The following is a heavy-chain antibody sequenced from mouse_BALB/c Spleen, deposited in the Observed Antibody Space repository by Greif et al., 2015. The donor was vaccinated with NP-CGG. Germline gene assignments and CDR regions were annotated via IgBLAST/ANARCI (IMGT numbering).Heavy chain of an antibody. CDR3: ARGSWFDY. CDR1: GYTFTSYW. V-gene: IGHV1S81*02. Sequence: VQLQQSGAEPVKPGASVKLSCKASGYTFTSYWMHWVKQRPGQGLEWIGEINPSNGRTNYNEKFKSKATLTVDKSSSTAYMQLSSLTSEDSAVYYCARGSWFDYWGQGTTLTVSS. CDR2: INPSNGRT. J-gene: IGHJ2*01.